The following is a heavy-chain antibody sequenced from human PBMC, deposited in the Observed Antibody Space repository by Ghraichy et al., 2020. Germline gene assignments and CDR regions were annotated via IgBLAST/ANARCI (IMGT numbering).Heavy chain of an antibody. CDR2: IKQDGSEK. J-gene: IGHJ4*02. V-gene: IGHV3-7*01. Sequence: GGSLRLSCAASGFTFSSYWMSWVRQAPGKGLEWVANIKQDGSEKYYVDSVKGRFTISRDNAKNSLYLQMNSLRAEDTAVYYCARRMGATIDPGMDYWGQGTLVTVSS. D-gene: IGHD5-12*01. CDR1: GFTFSSYW. CDR3: ARRMGATIDPGMDY.